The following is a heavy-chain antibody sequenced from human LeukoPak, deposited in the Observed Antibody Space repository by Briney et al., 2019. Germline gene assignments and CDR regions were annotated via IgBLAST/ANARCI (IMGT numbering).Heavy chain of an antibody. Sequence: RPSGTLSLTCAVSGGSISSSNWWSWVRQPPGKGLEWIGEIYHSGSTNYNPSLKSRVTISVDKSKNQFSLKLSSVTAADTAVYYCARAESLAAAGTWGYYYYYTDVWGKGTTVTVSS. V-gene: IGHV4-4*02. CDR1: GGSISSSNW. J-gene: IGHJ6*03. D-gene: IGHD6-13*01. CDR3: ARAESLAAAGTWGYYYYYTDV. CDR2: IYHSGST.